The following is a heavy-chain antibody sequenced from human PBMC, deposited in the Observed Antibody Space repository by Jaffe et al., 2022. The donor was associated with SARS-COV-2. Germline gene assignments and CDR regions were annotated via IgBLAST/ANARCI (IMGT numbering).Heavy chain of an antibody. CDR1: GFTFSSYA. D-gene: IGHD4-17*01. CDR3: AKPLTVAKEVDDAFDI. J-gene: IGHJ3*02. Sequence: EVQLLESGGGLVQPGGSLRLSCAASGFTFSSYAMSWVRQAPGKGLEWVSAISGSGGSTYYADSVKGRFTISRDNSKNTLYLQMNSLRAEDTAVYYCAKPLTVAKEVDDAFDIWGQGTMVTVSS. V-gene: IGHV3-23*01. CDR2: ISGSGGST.